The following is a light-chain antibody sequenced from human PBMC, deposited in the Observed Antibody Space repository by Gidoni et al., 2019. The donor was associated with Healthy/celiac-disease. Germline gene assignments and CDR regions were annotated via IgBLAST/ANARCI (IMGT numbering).Light chain of an antibody. J-gene: IGKJ5*01. V-gene: IGKV3-20*01. CDR3: QQYGSSPPIT. CDR1: QCVGSSY. Sequence: VFAQSAVTLSLAPGDRSTGPCRASQCVGSSYLAWYQQKPGQAPRLLIYGASSRATGIPDRFSGSGSGTDFTLTISRLQSEDFAVYYCQQYGSSPPITFGQGTRLEIK. CDR2: GAS.